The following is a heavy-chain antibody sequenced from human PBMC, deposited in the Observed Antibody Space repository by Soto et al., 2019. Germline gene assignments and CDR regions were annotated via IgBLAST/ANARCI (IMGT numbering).Heavy chain of an antibody. J-gene: IGHJ6*02. V-gene: IGHV1-18*01. CDR3: ARVGRYYDILTGYWPGGMDV. CDR2: ISAYNGNT. CDR1: GYTFTSYG. Sequence: ASVKVSCKASGYTFTSYGISWVRQAPGQGLEWMGWISAYNGNTNYAQKLQGRVTMTTDTPTSTAYMELRSLRSDDTAVYYCARVGRYYDILTGYWPGGMDVWGQGTTVTVSS. D-gene: IGHD3-9*01.